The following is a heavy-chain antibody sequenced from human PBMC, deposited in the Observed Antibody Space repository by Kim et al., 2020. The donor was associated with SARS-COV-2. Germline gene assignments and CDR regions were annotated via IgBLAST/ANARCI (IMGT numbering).Heavy chain of an antibody. CDR2: IYSGGST. J-gene: IGHJ4*02. V-gene: IGHV3-66*01. CDR3: AREKINYSSGWDPYYFDY. Sequence: GGSLRLSCAASGFTVSSNYMSWVRQAPGKGLEWVSVIYSGGSTYYADSVKGRFTISRDNSKNTLYLQMNSLRAEDTAVYYCAREKINYSSGWDPYYFDYWGQGTLVTVSS. CDR1: GFTVSSNY. D-gene: IGHD6-19*01.